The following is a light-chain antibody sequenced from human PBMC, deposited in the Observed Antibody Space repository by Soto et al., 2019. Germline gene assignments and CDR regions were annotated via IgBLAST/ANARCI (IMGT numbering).Light chain of an antibody. CDR3: SSYTGGNPSYV. J-gene: IGLJ1*01. CDR2: EVT. V-gene: IGLV2-8*01. CDR1: SSDVGGYDY. Sequence: SVLTEALSGCGSLGQSVTISCTGTSSDVGGYDYVSWYQQHPGKAPKLMIYEVTIRPSGVSDRFSGSKSGNTASLTVSGLQPEDEADYYCSSYTGGNPSYVFGTGTKVTVL.